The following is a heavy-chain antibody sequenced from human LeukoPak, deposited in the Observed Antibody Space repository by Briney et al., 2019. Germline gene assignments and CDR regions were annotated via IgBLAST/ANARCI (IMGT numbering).Heavy chain of an antibody. CDR2: SYYSGST. D-gene: IGHD1/OR15-1a*01. CDR1: DDSISSYY. J-gene: IGHJ3*02. V-gene: IGHV4-59*01. CDR3: AGDSNKNAFHI. Sequence: PSETLSLTCTVSDDSISSYYWSWIRQPPGKGLEWIGYSYYSGSTDYNPSLRSRVTISVDTSKNQFSLKLSSVTAADTAMYYCAGDSNKNAFHIWGHGTMVIVSS.